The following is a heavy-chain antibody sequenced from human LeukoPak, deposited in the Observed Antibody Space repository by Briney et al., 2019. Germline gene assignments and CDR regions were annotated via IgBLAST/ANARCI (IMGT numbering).Heavy chain of an antibody. CDR2: INPNSGGT. J-gene: IGHJ4*02. CDR3: ARDGSSWLNWNSYFDY. CDR1: GYTFTGYY. D-gene: IGHD6-13*01. Sequence: AASVKVSCKASGYTFTGYYMHWVRQAPGQGLEWMGWINPNSGGTNYAQKFQGRVTMTRDTSISTAYMELSRLRSDDTAVYYCARDGSSWLNWNSYFDYWGQGTLVTVSS. V-gene: IGHV1-2*02.